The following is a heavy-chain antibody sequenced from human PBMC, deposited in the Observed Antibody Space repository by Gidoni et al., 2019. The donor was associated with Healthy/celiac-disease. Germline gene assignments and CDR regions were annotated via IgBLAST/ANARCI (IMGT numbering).Heavy chain of an antibody. D-gene: IGHD2-2*01. CDR1: GFTFSSYS. J-gene: IGHJ3*02. CDR3: ARDSPAATDAFDI. V-gene: IGHV3-21*01. Sequence: EVQLVESGGGLVKPGGSLRLSCAASGFTFSSYSMNWVRQAPGKGLDWVSSISSSSSYIYYADSVKGRFTISRDNAKNSLYLQMNSLRAEDTAVYYCARDSPAATDAFDIWGQGTMVTVSS. CDR2: ISSSSSYI.